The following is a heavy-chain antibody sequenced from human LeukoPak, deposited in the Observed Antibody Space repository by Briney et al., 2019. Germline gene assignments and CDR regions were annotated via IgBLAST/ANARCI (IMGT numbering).Heavy chain of an antibody. D-gene: IGHD2-2*01. Sequence: GASVKVSCKASGYTFSSSDINWVRQATGQGLEWMGWMNPNSGNTYYAQRFQGRVTMRTDTSTDTAYMELSGLTSEDTGVYYCATIGDQRVLLYWGQGTPVTVSS. CDR3: ATIGDQRVLLY. J-gene: IGHJ4*02. CDR2: MNPNSGNT. CDR1: GYTFSSSD. V-gene: IGHV1-8*01.